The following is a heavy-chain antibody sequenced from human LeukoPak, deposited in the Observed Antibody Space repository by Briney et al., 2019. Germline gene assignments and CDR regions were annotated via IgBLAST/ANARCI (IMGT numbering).Heavy chain of an antibody. CDR1: GFTFSSYG. D-gene: IGHD2-2*02. CDR3: AKRGDCSSISCSTYGIDY. V-gene: IGHV3-30*18. J-gene: IGHJ4*02. Sequence: PGGSLRLSCAASGFTFSSYGMHWVRQAPGKGLEWVAVISYDGTNKYYVDSVKGRFTISRDNSKNTLYLQMNSLRAEDTAVYYCAKRGDCSSISCSTYGIDYWGQGTLVTVSP. CDR2: ISYDGTNK.